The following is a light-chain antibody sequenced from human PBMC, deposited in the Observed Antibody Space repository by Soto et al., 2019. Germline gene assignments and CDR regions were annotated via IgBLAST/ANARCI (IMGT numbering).Light chain of an antibody. CDR3: QQRRNWPPLT. CDR1: EYVDIY. Sequence: ETVLTQSPATLSLSPGETATLSCRASEYVDIYLAWYQQKPGQAPRLLIYHASNRATGIPARFSGSGSGTDFTITISSLEPEDSAVYYCQQRRNWPPLTFGGGTRVEIK. J-gene: IGKJ4*01. CDR2: HAS. V-gene: IGKV3-11*01.